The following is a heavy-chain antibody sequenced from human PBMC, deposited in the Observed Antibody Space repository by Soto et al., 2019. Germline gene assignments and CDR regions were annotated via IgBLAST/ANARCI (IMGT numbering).Heavy chain of an antibody. CDR1: GGSLTSYP. J-gene: IGHJ4*02. Sequence: QMEQSGAEVRQPGSSVKVSCKPSGGSLTSYPMAWVRQAPGQGFEWMGGIIPIHGTTEYAQKFQGRVTITADESTNRATLALTGMTSEDTAVSYGAIGWGLVSWGQGNLVTVSS. V-gene: IGHV1-69*01. CDR2: IIPIHGTT. D-gene: IGHD3-16*01. CDR3: AIGWGLVS.